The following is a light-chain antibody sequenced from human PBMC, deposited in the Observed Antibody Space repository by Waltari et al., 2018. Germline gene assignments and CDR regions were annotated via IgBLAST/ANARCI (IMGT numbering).Light chain of an antibody. CDR2: GNS. Sequence: QSVLTQPPSVSGAPGQRVTISCTGSSSNIGAGYEVQWYQQLPGTAPKLVIYGNSNRPSGVPDRFSGSKSGTSASLAITGLQAEDEADYYCQSYDSSLSGSLFGGGTKLTVL. CDR3: QSYDSSLSGSL. J-gene: IGLJ2*01. V-gene: IGLV1-40*01. CDR1: SSNIGAGYE.